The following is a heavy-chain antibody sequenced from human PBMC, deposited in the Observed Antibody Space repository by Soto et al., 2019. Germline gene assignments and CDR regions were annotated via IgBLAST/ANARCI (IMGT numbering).Heavy chain of an antibody. J-gene: IGHJ4*02. CDR3: TSDTFGARDS. CDR1: GFAFSSYW. V-gene: IGHV3-74*01. Sequence: EVQLVESGGGLVQPGGSLRLSCAASGFAFSSYWMHWVRRAPGKGLVWVSRINPYETGITYAESVQGRFTISRDNPKITLYLQMTSLRAEDTAVYYCTSDTFGARDSCGQGTLVTVPS. CDR2: INPYETGI. D-gene: IGHD2-15*01.